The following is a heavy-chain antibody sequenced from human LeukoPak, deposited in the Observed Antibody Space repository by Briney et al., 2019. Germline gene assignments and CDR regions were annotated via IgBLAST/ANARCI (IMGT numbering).Heavy chain of an antibody. J-gene: IGHJ4*02. CDR2: ISSSSSYI. CDR1: GFTLSSYS. D-gene: IGHD6-13*01. V-gene: IGHV3-21*01. Sequence: GGSLRLSCEGSGFTLSSYSMNWVRQAPGKGLEWVSSISSSSSYIYYADSVKGRFSISRDNAKSSVYLQMDSLRAEDTAEYYCAREYSSNWYTFDYWGQGILVTVS. CDR3: AREYSSNWYTFDY.